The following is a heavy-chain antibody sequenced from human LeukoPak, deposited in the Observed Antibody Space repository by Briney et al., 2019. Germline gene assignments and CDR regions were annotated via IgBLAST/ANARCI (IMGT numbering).Heavy chain of an antibody. V-gene: IGHV3-69-1*01. CDR1: GGSISSYY. D-gene: IGHD3-9*01. CDR3: ASAKVLRYFDCFDY. Sequence: PSETLSLTCTVSGGSISSYYWSWIRQPPGKGLEWVSSISSSSYIYYADSVKGRFTISRDNAKNSLYLQMNSLRAEDTAVYYCASAKVLRYFDCFDYWGQGTLVTVSS. CDR2: ISSSSYI. J-gene: IGHJ4*02.